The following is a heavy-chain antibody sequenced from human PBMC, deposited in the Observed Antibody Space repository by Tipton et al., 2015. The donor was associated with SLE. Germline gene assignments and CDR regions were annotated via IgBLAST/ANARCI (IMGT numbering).Heavy chain of an antibody. Sequence: TLSLTCAVYGGSFSGYYWSWIRQPPGKGLEWIGEINHSGSTNYNPSLKSRVTISVDTSKNQFSLKLSSVTAADTAVYYCAREKPPYDSSGYYFDHWGQGTLVTVSS. CDR3: AREKPPYDSSGYYFDH. CDR2: INHSGST. J-gene: IGHJ4*02. D-gene: IGHD3-22*01. CDR1: GGSFSGYY. V-gene: IGHV4-34*01.